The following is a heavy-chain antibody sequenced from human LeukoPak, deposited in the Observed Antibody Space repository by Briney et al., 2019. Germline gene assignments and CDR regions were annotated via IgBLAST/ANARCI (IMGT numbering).Heavy chain of an antibody. V-gene: IGHV1-2*06. CDR2: INPNSGDT. CDR1: GYTFTGYH. D-gene: IGHD2-2*01. Sequence: ASVNVSCKASGYTFTGYHMHWVRQAPGQGLEWMGRINPNSGDTNYAQKFQGRVTMTRDTSISTAYMELSRLGSDDTAVYYCARDYCGSTSCLFDYWGQGTLVTVSS. CDR3: ARDYCGSTSCLFDY. J-gene: IGHJ4*02.